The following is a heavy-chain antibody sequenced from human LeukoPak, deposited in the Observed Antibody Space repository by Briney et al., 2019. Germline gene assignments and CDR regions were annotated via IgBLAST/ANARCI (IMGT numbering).Heavy chain of an antibody. CDR2: ISDSGGST. CDR3: ARHDSFIPY. CDR1: GFTFSDYA. V-gene: IGHV3-23*01. Sequence: GGSLRLSCVASGFTFSDYAMSWVRQAPGKGLEWVSGISDSGGSTYYADSVKGRCTTSRDNSKNTVSLQMNNLRAEDTAVYFCARHDSFIPYWGQGTLVTVTS. J-gene: IGHJ4*02. D-gene: IGHD3-16*02.